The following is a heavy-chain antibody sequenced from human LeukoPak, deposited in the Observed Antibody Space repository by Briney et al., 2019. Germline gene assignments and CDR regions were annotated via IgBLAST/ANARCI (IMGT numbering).Heavy chain of an antibody. Sequence: PGGSLRLSCAASGLSFSSYTMNWVRLAPGRGLEWVSSIIGTSEMHYADSVKGRFTVSRDNDKNSLFLQLYSLSVEDTAVYYCTRAIIVALGTGPFDIWGQGTVVTVSS. CDR2: IIGTSEM. D-gene: IGHD6-13*01. V-gene: IGHV3-21*06. CDR3: TRAIIVALGTGPFDI. CDR1: GLSFSSYT. J-gene: IGHJ3*02.